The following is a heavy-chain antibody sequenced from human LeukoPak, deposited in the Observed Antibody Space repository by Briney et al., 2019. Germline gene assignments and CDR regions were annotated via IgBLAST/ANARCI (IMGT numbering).Heavy chain of an antibody. CDR2: IIPIFGTA. D-gene: IGHD3-22*01. Sequence: SVKVSCKASRGTFSSYAISWVRQAPGQGLEWMGRIIPIFGTANYVQKFQGRVTITTDESTSTAYMELSSLRSEDTAVYYCASRSGSQTYYYDSSGYYPNWGQGTLVTVSS. CDR1: RGTFSSYA. V-gene: IGHV1-69*05. CDR3: ASRSGSQTYYYDSSGYYPN. J-gene: IGHJ4*02.